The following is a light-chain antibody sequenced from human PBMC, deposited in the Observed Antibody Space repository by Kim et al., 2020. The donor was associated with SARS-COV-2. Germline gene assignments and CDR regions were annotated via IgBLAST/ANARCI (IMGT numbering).Light chain of an antibody. Sequence: VSVGERVHVYFQARQDSTKDGNWDQQKAGKAPMLLHHDAYPLAQGGPSRFSGSGYGTDFSFTISSLQPQDFAKYYCQQYDNLPLTVGGGTPVESK. CDR3: QQYDNLPLT. CDR1: QDSTKD. J-gene: IGKJ4*01. V-gene: IGKV1-33*01. CDR2: DAY.